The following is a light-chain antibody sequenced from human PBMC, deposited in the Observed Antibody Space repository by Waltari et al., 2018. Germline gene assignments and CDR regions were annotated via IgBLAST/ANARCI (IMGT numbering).Light chain of an antibody. V-gene: IGLV1-44*01. Sequence: QSVLTQPPSASGTPGQRVTIYCSGSSSTIGSNNVTWYQQLPGTAPKLLIYSNNQRPSGVPDRFSGSKSGTSASLAISGLQSEDEADYYCAAWDDSLNGLYVFGTGTKVTVL. CDR3: AAWDDSLNGLYV. J-gene: IGLJ1*01. CDR2: SNN. CDR1: SSTIGSNN.